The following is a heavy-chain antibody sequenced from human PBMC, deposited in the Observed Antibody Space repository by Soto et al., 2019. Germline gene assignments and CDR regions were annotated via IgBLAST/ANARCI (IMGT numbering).Heavy chain of an antibody. V-gene: IGHV1-58*01. CDR1: GFTFTRSA. Sequence: SVKVSCKASGFTFTRSAVQWVRQARGQRLEWIGWVVVNSGNTNYAQKFQDRVTITRDMSTSTSYMELTSLGSEDTAVYYCATESPVLPFTAGAYYYYNGMDVWGQGXTVTVYS. D-gene: IGHD2-2*01. J-gene: IGHJ6*02. CDR2: VVVNSGNT. CDR3: ATESPVLPFTAGAYYYYNGMDV.